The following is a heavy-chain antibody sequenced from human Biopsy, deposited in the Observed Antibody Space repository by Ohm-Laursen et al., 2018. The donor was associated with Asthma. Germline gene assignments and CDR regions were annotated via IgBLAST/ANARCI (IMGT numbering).Heavy chain of an antibody. CDR3: ARAVDYSHYYGIDV. D-gene: IGHD3-10*01. CDR1: GYTFNSAG. Sequence: ASANASCKTSGYTFNSAGITWVRQAPGQGLGWMGWISVYNGNTKVAQKLQDRVTMITDTSTSTAYMELRSLRSDDTAVYFCARAVDYSHYYGIDVWGQGTTVTVS. J-gene: IGHJ6*02. V-gene: IGHV1-18*01. CDR2: ISVYNGNT.